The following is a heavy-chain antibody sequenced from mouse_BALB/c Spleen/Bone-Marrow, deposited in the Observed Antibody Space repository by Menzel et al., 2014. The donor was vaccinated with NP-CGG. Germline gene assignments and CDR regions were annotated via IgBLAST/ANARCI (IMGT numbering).Heavy chain of an antibody. CDR2: IRNKAYGYTT. V-gene: IGHV7-3*02. Sequence: EVKLVESGGGLVRPGGSLRLSCTTSGFTFTDYYMSWVRQPPGKALEWLAFIRNKAYGYTTEYSASVRGRFTISRDNSQSILYLQMNTLRAEDSATYYCARFPMDYWGQGTSVTVSS. CDR1: GFTFTDYY. J-gene: IGHJ4*01. CDR3: ARFPMDY.